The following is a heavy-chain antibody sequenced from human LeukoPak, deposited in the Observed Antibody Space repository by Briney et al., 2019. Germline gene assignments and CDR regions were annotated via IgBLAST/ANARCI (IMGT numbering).Heavy chain of an antibody. D-gene: IGHD1-26*01. J-gene: IGHJ4*02. CDR3: ARGDYSGSYYYFDY. CDR1: GGTFNNSA. Sequence: ASVKVSCKTSGGTFNNSAISWVRQAPGQGLEWLGGIMPLFGTAGYAQKFQGRVTITKDESTRTVYLELTSLTSDDTAVYYCARGDYSGSYYYFDYWGQGTLVTVSS. CDR2: IMPLFGTA. V-gene: IGHV1-69*05.